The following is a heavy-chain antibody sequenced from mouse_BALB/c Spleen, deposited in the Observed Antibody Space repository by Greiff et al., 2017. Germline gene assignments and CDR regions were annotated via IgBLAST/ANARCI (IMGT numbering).Heavy chain of an antibody. CDR3: ARDGVVPFDY. Sequence: EVKLMESGGGLVKPGGSLKLSCAASGFTFSDYYMYWVRQTPEKRLEWVATISDGGSYTYYPDSVKGRFTISRDNAKNNLYLQMSRLKSEDTAMYYCARDGVVPFDYWGQGTTLTVSS. V-gene: IGHV5-4*02. J-gene: IGHJ2*01. D-gene: IGHD1-1*01. CDR1: GFTFSDYY. CDR2: ISDGGSYT.